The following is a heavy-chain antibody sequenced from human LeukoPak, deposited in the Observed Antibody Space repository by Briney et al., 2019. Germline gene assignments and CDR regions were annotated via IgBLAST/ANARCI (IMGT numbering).Heavy chain of an antibody. CDR3: ARGLKWDYVETRLWNY. Sequence: SETLSLTCAVYGGSFSGYYWSWIRQPPGKGLEWIGEINHSGSTNYNPSLKSRVIISVDTSKNQFSLELSSVTAADTSVYYCARGLKWDYVETRLWNYWGQGTLVTVSS. CDR1: GGSFSGYY. CDR2: INHSGST. J-gene: IGHJ4*02. V-gene: IGHV4-34*01. D-gene: IGHD1-26*01.